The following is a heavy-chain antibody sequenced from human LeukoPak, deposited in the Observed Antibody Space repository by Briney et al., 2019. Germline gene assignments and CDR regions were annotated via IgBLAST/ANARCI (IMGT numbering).Heavy chain of an antibody. J-gene: IGHJ4*02. Sequence: PSETLSLTCTVSGGSTSSSSYYWSWVRQPPGKGLGWIGSIYYTGSTYYNPSLKSRVTISLDTSKNQFSLKLISVTAADTAVYYCARHRKVDTAGDYWGQGTLVTVSS. D-gene: IGHD5-18*01. CDR2: IYYTGST. CDR1: GGSTSSSSYY. CDR3: ARHRKVDTAGDY. V-gene: IGHV4-39*01.